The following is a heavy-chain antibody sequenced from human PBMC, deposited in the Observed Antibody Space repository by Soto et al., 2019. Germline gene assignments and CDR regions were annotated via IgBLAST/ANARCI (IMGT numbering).Heavy chain of an antibody. D-gene: IGHD2-15*01. CDR2: IIPIFGTA. Sequence: SVKVSCKASGGTFSSYAISWVRQAPGQGLEWMGGIIPIFGTANYAQKFQGRVTITADESTSTAYMELSSLRSEDTVVYYCARRHCSGGSCYGIGYHFHYWG. CDR1: GGTFSSYA. V-gene: IGHV1-69*13. CDR3: ARRHCSGGSCYGIGYHFHY. J-gene: IGHJ4*01.